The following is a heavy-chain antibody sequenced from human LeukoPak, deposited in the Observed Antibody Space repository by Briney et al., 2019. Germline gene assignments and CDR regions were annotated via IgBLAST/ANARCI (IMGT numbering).Heavy chain of an antibody. CDR1: GFTFSGSA. D-gene: IGHD6-19*01. Sequence: PGGSLRLSCAASGFTFSGSAMHWVCQASGKGLEWVCRIRSKANSYATAYAASVKGRFTISRDDSKNTAYLQMNSLKTEDTAVYYCTRLGSSGWYNWFDPWGQGTLVTVSS. J-gene: IGHJ5*02. V-gene: IGHV3-73*01. CDR3: TRLGSSGWYNWFDP. CDR2: IRSKANSYAT.